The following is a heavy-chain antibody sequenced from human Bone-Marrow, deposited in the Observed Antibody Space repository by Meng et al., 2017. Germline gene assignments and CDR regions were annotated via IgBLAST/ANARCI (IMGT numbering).Heavy chain of an antibody. CDR1: GYTFTSYD. CDR3: ARTYGSGSYLSLFARYDFQH. J-gene: IGHJ1*01. CDR2: MNPNSGNT. Sequence: ASVKVSCKASGYTFTSYDINWVRQATGQGLEWMGWMNPNSGNTGYAQKFQGRVTMTRNTSISTAYMELSSLRSEDTAMYYCARTYGSGSYLSLFARYDFQHWGQGTLVTVSS. V-gene: IGHV1-8*01. D-gene: IGHD3-10*01.